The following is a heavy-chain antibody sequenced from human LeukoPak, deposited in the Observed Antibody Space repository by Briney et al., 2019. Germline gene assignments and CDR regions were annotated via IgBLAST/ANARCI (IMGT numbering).Heavy chain of an antibody. CDR3: ARGSRDGYDYPLDY. CDR1: GGSISSSSYY. CDR2: IYYSGTI. Sequence: TSETLSLTCTVSGGSISSSSYYWGWIRQPPGKGLEWIANIYYSGTIHYNSSLKSRVTISVDTSKNQFSLRLSSVTAADTAVYYCARGSRDGYDYPLDYWGQGTLVTVFS. J-gene: IGHJ4*02. D-gene: IGHD5-24*01. V-gene: IGHV4-39*07.